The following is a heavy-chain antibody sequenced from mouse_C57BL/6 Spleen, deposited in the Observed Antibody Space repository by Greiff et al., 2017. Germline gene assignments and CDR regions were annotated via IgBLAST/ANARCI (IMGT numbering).Heavy chain of an antibody. Sequence: QVQLQQSGAELVKPGASVKLSCKASGYTFTSYWMHWVKQRPGQGLEWIGMIHPNSGSTNYNEKFKSKATLTVDKSSSTAYMQLSSLTSEDSAVYYCARSEDGYYVGFAYWGQGTLVTVSA. CDR3: ARSEDGYYVGFAY. CDR1: GYTFTSYW. J-gene: IGHJ3*01. CDR2: IHPNSGST. D-gene: IGHD2-3*01. V-gene: IGHV1-64*01.